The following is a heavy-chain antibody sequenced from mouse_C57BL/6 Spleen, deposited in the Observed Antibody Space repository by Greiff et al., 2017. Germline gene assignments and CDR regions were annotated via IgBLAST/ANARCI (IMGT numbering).Heavy chain of an antibody. CDR1: GYTFTSYW. D-gene: IGHD4-1*01. J-gene: IGHJ3*01. CDR2: IDPSDSYT. V-gene: IGHV1-69*01. Sequence: VQLQQPGAELVMPGASVKLSCKASGYTFTSYWMHWVKQRPGQGLEWIGEIDPSDSYTNYNQKFKGKSTLTVDKSSSTAYMQLSSLTSEDSAVYYCAREKLGPFAYWGQGTLVTVSA. CDR3: AREKLGPFAY.